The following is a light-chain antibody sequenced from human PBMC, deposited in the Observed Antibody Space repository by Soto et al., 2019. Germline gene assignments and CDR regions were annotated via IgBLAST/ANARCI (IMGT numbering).Light chain of an antibody. CDR2: NND. V-gene: IGLV1-44*01. J-gene: IGLJ1*01. CDR1: SSNIGSNA. CDR3: AAWDDSVTGPIYV. Sequence: QSVLTQPTSASGTPGQRVTVSFSGSSSNIGSNAVKWYQQLPGTAPKLLIHNNDQRPSGVPDRFSGSKSGTSASLAISGLQSEDGADYYCAAWDDSVTGPIYVFGTGTKVTVL.